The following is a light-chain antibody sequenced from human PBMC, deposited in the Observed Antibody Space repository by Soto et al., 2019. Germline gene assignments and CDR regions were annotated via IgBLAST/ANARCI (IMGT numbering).Light chain of an antibody. Sequence: QSALTQPASVSGSPGQSITISCTGTSSDVGSYNLVSWYQQHPGKAPKLMIYEGSKRPSGVSXRFSGSKSGNTASLTISGXXXEDEAXXXCCSYAGSSTDVVFGGGTKLTVL. J-gene: IGLJ2*01. CDR1: SSDVGSYNL. CDR3: CSYAGSSTDVV. V-gene: IGLV2-23*01. CDR2: EGS.